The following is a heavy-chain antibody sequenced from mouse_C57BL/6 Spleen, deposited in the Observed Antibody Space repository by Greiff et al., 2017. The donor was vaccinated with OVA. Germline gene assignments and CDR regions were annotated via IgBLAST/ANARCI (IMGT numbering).Heavy chain of an antibody. CDR3: ASLYYDGSSDFDY. V-gene: IGHV1-55*01. J-gene: IGHJ2*01. CDR1: GYTFTSYW. CDR2: IYPGNGST. D-gene: IGHD1-1*01. Sequence: VQLQQPGAELVKPGASVKMSCKASGYTFTSYWITWVKQRPGQGLEWIGDIYPGNGSTNYNEKFKSKATLTVDTSSSTAYMQLSNRTSEDSAVYYCASLYYDGSSDFDYWGQGTTLTVSS.